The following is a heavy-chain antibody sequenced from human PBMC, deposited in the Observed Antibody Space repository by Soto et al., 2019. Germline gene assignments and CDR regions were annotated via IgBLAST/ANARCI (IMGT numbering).Heavy chain of an antibody. V-gene: IGHV5-51*01. CDR3: ARQAAAAGTGFYAFDI. J-gene: IGHJ3*02. CDR2: IYPGDSDT. D-gene: IGHD6-13*01. CDR1: VYSFTSYW. Sequence: GESLKISCRGSVYSFTSYWIGWVRQMPGKGLEWMGIIYPGDSDTRYSPSFQGQVTISADKSISTAYLQWSSLKASDTAMYYCARQAAAAGTGFYAFDIWGQGTMVTVSS.